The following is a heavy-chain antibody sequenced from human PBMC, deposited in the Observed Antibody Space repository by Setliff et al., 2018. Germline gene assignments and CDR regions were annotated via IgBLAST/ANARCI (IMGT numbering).Heavy chain of an antibody. J-gene: IGHJ3*02. V-gene: IGHV7-4-1*02. CDR1: GYTFTSYA. CDR2: ININTGNP. CDR3: AVTAADDAFDI. Sequence: ASVKVSCKASGYTFTSYAMNWVRQAPGQGLEWMGWININTGNPTYAQGFTGRFVFSLDTSVSTAYLQISSLKAEDTAVCYCAVTAADDAFDIWGQGTMVTVS. D-gene: IGHD6-13*01.